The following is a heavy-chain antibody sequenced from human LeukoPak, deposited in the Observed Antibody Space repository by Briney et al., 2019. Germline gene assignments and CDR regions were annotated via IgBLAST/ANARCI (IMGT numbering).Heavy chain of an antibody. V-gene: IGHV1-18*01. J-gene: IGHJ5*02. CDR2: ISAYNDNT. Sequence: ASVKVSCKASGYTFSSYGITWVRQAPGQGLEWMGRISAYNDNTNYAQNLQGRGTITTDTSTSTAYMELRSLRSDDTAVYYCARDLYSGSGSYYNWFDPWGQGTLVTVSS. CDR3: ARDLYSGSGSYYNWFDP. D-gene: IGHD3-10*01. CDR1: GYTFSSYG.